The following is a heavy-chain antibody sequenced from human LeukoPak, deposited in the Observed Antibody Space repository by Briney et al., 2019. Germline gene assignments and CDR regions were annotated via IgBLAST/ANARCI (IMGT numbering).Heavy chain of an antibody. Sequence: PSETLSLTCTVSRGSISSDYWSWIRQPPGKGLEWIGYISYSGSTNYNPSLKSRVTISIDTSKNQFSLKLSSVTAADTAVYYCARQGAYSCYQAFDYWGQGTLVSVSS. CDR1: RGSISSDY. CDR3: ARQGAYSCYQAFDY. J-gene: IGHJ4*02. CDR2: ISYSGST. V-gene: IGHV4-59*08. D-gene: IGHD2-2*01.